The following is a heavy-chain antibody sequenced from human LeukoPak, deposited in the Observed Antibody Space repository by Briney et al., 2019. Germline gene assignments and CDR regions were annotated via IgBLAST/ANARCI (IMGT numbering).Heavy chain of an antibody. D-gene: IGHD3-10*01. CDR3: ARAVVRGVLGFDP. CDR1: GDSISSSNYY. V-gene: IGHV4-39*07. CDR2: IYYSGST. J-gene: IGHJ5*02. Sequence: SETLSLTCTVSGDSISSSNYYWGWIRQPPGKGLEWIGNIYYSGSTYYNPSLKSRATVSVDTSKTQFSLKLSSVTAEDTAVYYCARAVVRGVLGFDPWGQGTLVTVSS.